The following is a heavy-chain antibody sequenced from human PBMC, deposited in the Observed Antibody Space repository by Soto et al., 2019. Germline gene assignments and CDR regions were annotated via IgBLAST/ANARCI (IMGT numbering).Heavy chain of an antibody. CDR1: GFTFSSHD. Sequence: QVQLVESGGAVVQPGRSLRLSCAASGFTFSSHDFHWVRQAPGKGLEWVAHISNDGNRQYYADTVKGRFTISRDNSKNTLYLQMNSLSAEDTAVYYCAHGPSHGAFDSGGPGTLVTVFS. CDR2: ISNDGNRQ. V-gene: IGHV3-30*03. CDR3: AHGPSHGAFDS. D-gene: IGHD3-10*01. J-gene: IGHJ4*02.